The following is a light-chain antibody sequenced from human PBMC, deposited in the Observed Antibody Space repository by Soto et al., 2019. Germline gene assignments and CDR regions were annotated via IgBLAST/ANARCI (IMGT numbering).Light chain of an antibody. Sequence: DLQITPSPTQMTPSPGDRVALTCRASQSISTYLNWYQQKPGKAPKLLIYAASSLQSGVPSRFSGSGSETDFTLTISSLQPEDFATYSCQQSYSSTWTSGEGTKVDI. V-gene: IGKV1-39*01. CDR3: QQSYSSTWT. J-gene: IGKJ1*01. CDR2: AAS. CDR1: QSISTY.